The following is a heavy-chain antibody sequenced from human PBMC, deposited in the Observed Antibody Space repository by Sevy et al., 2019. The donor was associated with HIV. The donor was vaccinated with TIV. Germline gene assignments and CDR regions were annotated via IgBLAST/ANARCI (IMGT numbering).Heavy chain of an antibody. CDR2: INPSGGST. CDR1: GYTFTSYY. D-gene: IGHD2-15*01. J-gene: IGHJ6*03. V-gene: IGHV1-46*01. CDR3: AAGDYSPLRYYYYYMDV. Sequence: ASVKVSCKASGYTFTSYYMHWVRQAPGQGLEWMGIINPSGGSTSYAQKFQGRVTMTRDTSTSTVYMELSSLRSEDTAVYYCAAGDYSPLRYYYYYMDVWGKWTTVTVSS.